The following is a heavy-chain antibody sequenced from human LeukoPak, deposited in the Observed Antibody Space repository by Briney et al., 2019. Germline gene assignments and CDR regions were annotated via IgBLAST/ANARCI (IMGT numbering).Heavy chain of an antibody. CDR3: AHRRCGGDCYSVGFNF. J-gene: IGHJ4*02. CDR2: IYWDDDK. Sequence: SGPTLVKPTQTLTLTCTVSGFSVSTSRVAVGWIRQPPGKALEWLALIYWDDDKRYSPSLSSRLTITKDTSKNQVVLTMTNMDPVDTATYYCAHRRCGGDCYSVGFNFWGQGTLATVSS. CDR1: GFSVSTSRVA. V-gene: IGHV2-5*02. D-gene: IGHD2-21*02.